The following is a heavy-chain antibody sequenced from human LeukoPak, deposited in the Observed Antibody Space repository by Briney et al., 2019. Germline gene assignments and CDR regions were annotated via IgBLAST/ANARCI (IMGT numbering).Heavy chain of an antibody. Sequence: SETLSLTCTVSGGSISSYYWSWIRQPPGKGLEWIGYIYYSGSTNYNPSLKSRVTISVDTSKNQFSLKLSSVTAADTAVYYCARDGELYDSSGYVIWFDPWGRGTLVTVSS. V-gene: IGHV4-59*12. CDR1: GGSISSYY. J-gene: IGHJ5*02. CDR3: ARDGELYDSSGYVIWFDP. CDR2: IYYSGST. D-gene: IGHD3-22*01.